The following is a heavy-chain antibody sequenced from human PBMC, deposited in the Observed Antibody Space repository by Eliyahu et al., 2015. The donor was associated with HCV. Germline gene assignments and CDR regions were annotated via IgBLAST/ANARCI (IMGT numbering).Heavy chain of an antibody. J-gene: IGHJ3*02. CDR2: ISYDGSNK. V-gene: IGHV3-30-3*01. Sequence: QVQLVESGGGVVQPXXSLRLXCXAXGFTFSSYAMHWVRQAPGKGLEWVAVISYDGSNKYYADSVKGRFTISRDNSKNTLYLQMNSLRAEDTAVYYCARVSDAFDIWGQGTMVTVSS. CDR1: GFTFSSYA. CDR3: ARVSDAFDI.